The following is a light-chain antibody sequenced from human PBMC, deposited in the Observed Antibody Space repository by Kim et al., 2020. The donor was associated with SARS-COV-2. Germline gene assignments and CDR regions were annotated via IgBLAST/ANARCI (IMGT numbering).Light chain of an antibody. Sequence: ELTQPPSASGTPGQRVTITCSGGSSNIGSNPVYWYQQLPGTAPKLLIYSNNQRPSGVPDRFSGSKSGTSASLAISGLQSEDEADYYCAAWDDSLHGWVFGGGTQLTVL. V-gene: IGLV1-44*01. CDR2: SNN. CDR3: AAWDDSLHGWV. J-gene: IGLJ3*02. CDR1: SSNIGSNP.